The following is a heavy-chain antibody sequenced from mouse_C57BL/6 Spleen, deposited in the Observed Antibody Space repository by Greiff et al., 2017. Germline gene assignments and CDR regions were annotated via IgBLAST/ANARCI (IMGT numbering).Heavy chain of an antibody. V-gene: IGHV1-42*01. D-gene: IGHD2-10*02. CDR2: INPSTGGT. CDR3: ARGYAPFAY. J-gene: IGHJ3*01. CDR1: GYSFTGYY. Sequence: VHVKQSGPELVKPGASVKISCKASGYSFTGYYMNWVKQSPEKSLEWIGEINPSTGGTTYNQKFKAKATLTVDKSSSTAYMQLKSLTSEDAAVYYCARGYAPFAYWGQGTLVTVSA.